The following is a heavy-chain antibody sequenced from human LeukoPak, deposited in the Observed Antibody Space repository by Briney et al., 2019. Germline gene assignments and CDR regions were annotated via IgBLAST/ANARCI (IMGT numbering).Heavy chain of an antibody. CDR2: IYSSGST. CDR3: ARAWYSSSSPVWFDP. J-gene: IGHJ5*02. Sequence: SETLSLTCTVSGGSISSSSYYWGWIRQPPGKGLEWIGSIYSSGSTYYNPSLKSRVTISVDTSKNQFSLKLSSVTAADTAVYYCARAWYSSSSPVWFDPWGQGTLVTVSS. V-gene: IGHV4-39*07. D-gene: IGHD6-6*01. CDR1: GGSISSSSYY.